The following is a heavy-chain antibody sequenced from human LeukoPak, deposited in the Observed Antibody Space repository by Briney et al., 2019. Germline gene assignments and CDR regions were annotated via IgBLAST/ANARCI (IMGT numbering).Heavy chain of an antibody. CDR2: IYYSGST. Sequence: SETLSLTCTVSGDSISSSNYYWGWIRQPPGKGLEWIGSIYYSGSTYHNPSLRSRVTISVDTPKNHFSLKLSSVTAADTAVYYCARHLAGFYGSGSYSAYNWFDPWGQGTLVTVSS. D-gene: IGHD3-10*01. CDR1: GDSISSSNYY. V-gene: IGHV4-39*01. CDR3: ARHLAGFYGSGSYSAYNWFDP. J-gene: IGHJ5*02.